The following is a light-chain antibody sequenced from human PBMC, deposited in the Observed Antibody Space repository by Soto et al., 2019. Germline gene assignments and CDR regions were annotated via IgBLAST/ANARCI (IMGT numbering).Light chain of an antibody. CDR1: SNDVGGYDL. V-gene: IGLV2-23*02. CDR3: CSFAGGATVV. CDR2: GAT. J-gene: IGLJ2*01. Sequence: QSALTQPASVSGSPGQSITISCTGTSNDVGGYDLVSWYQQHPGKAPKLMIYGATKRPSGVSDRFSGSRSGNTASLTISALQAEDEADYSCCSFAGGATVVFGGGTKLTVL.